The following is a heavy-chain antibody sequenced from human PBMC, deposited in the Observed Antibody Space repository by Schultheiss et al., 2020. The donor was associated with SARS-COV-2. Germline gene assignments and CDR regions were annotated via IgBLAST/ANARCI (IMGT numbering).Heavy chain of an antibody. CDR1: GGAISSSSYY. CDR2: IYYSVGT. CDR3: ARVAAAGTGYFDY. Sequence: SQTLSLTCTVSGGAISSSSYYWGWIRQPPGKGLEWIGSIYYSVGTYYNPSLKSRVTISVDTSKNQFSLELSSVTAADTAVYYCARVAAAGTGYFDYWGQGTLVTVSS. D-gene: IGHD6-13*01. V-gene: IGHV4-39*01. J-gene: IGHJ4*02.